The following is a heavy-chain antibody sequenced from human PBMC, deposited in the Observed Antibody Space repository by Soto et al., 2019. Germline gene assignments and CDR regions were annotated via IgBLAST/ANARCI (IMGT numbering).Heavy chain of an antibody. J-gene: IGHJ3*01. V-gene: IGHV4-59*01. CDR1: GGSISSYY. Sequence: QVQLQESGPGLVKPSETLSLTCTVSGGSISSYYWSWIRQPPGKGLEWIGYIYYSGSTNYNPTLKGRVTFSVDTTKRPFSLRLSSVTAAETAVYSCARALVAIAVAADVAFDVWGLGTMVTVSS. D-gene: IGHD6-19*01. CDR2: IYYSGST. CDR3: ARALVAIAVAADVAFDV.